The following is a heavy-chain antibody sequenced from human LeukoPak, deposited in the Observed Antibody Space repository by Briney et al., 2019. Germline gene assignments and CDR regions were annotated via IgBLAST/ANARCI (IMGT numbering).Heavy chain of an antibody. V-gene: IGHV1-69*04. CDR2: IIPILGIA. D-gene: IGHD4-17*01. CDR3: SRDPARGDYNNYYYYYYMDV. Sequence: PVKVSCKASGGTFSSYTISWVRQAPGQGLEWMGRIIPILGIANYAQKFQRRVTITADKSTSTAYMELSSLTAEDTAVYYCSRDPARGDYNNYYYYYYMDVWGKGTTVTVSS. CDR1: GGTFSSYT. J-gene: IGHJ6*03.